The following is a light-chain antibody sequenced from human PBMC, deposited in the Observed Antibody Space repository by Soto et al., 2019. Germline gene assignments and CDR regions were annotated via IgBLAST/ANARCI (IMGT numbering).Light chain of an antibody. Sequence: QSVLTQPPSVSAAPGQKVTISCSGSSSNIGNNYVSWYQQLPGTAPKLLIYDNNKRPSGIPDRFSGSKSGTSATLGITGLQTGDEADYYCGTWDSSLSAGVLGSGTTVTVL. CDR1: SSNIGNNY. V-gene: IGLV1-51*01. J-gene: IGLJ1*01. CDR3: GTWDSSLSAGV. CDR2: DNN.